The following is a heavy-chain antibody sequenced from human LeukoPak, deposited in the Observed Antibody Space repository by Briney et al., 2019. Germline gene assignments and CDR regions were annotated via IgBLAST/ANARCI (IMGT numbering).Heavy chain of an antibody. CDR1: GFSNSRYW. J-gene: IGHJ4*02. D-gene: IGHD3-22*01. V-gene: IGHV3-74*01. CDR3: ARDTAPYYYDSSGYYYDY. CDR2: INSDGGSA. Sequence: TGGSLRLSCAPSGFSNSRYWRHWVRQAPGKGLEWVSRINSDGGSATYADSVRGRFTISRDNAENTVSLQMNSLRAEDTAVYYCARDTAPYYYDSSGYYYDYWGQGTLVTVSS.